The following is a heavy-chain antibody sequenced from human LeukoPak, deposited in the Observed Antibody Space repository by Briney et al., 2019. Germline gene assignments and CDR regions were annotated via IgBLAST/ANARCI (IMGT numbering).Heavy chain of an antibody. CDR1: GYTFTSYG. CDR3: ARDLYYYDSSGYHH. Sequence: ASVKVSCKASGYTFTSYGISWVRQAPGQGLEWMGWISAYNGNTNYAQKLQGRVTMTTDTSTSTAYMELRSLRSDDTAVYYCARDLYYYDSSGYHHWGQGTLVTVFS. V-gene: IGHV1-18*01. D-gene: IGHD3-22*01. CDR2: ISAYNGNT. J-gene: IGHJ5*02.